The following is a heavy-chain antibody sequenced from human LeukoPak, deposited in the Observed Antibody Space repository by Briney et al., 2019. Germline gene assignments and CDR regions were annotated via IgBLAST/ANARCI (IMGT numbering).Heavy chain of an antibody. J-gene: IGHJ4*02. CDR2: ISSSSNTM. CDR1: GFTFSSYE. V-gene: IGHV3-48*03. CDR3: ARAFDY. Sequence: GGSLRLSCAASGFTFSSYEMNWVRQAPGKGLEWVSYISSSSNTMYYADSVKGRSTIYRDNAKNSLYLQMNSLRDEDTAVYYCARAFDYWGQGTLVAVSS.